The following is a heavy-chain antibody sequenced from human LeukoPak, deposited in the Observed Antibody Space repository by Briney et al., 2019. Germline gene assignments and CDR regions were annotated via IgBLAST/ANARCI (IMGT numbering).Heavy chain of an antibody. CDR2: IYGSGGST. V-gene: IGHV3-23*01. Sequence: GSLRLSCAASGFTFSSYAMTWVRQPPGKGLEWVSVIYGSGGSTYYADSVKGRFTISRDNSKNTLYLQMNSLSAEDTAVYYCAKEGYRDGYSLGVFDYWGQGTLVTVSS. CDR3: AKEGYRDGYSLGVFDY. D-gene: IGHD5-24*01. CDR1: GFTFSSYA. J-gene: IGHJ4*02.